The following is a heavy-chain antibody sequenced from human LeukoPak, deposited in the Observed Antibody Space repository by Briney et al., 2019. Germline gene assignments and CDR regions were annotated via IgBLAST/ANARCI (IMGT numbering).Heavy chain of an antibody. J-gene: IGHJ6*02. V-gene: IGHV1-46*01. CDR1: GYTFTSYY. Sequence: ASVNVSCRASGYTFTSYYMHWVRQAPGQGLKWMGIINPSGGSTSYAQKFQGRVTMTRDTSTSTVYMELSSLRSEDTAVYYCARDLGELGSRNYYYGMDVWGQGTTVTVSS. D-gene: IGHD3-16*01. CDR3: ARDLGELGSRNYYYGMDV. CDR2: INPSGGST.